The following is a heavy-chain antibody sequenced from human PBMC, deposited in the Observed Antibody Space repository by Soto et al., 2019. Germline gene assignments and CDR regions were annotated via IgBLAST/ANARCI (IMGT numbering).Heavy chain of an antibody. D-gene: IGHD6-6*01. V-gene: IGHV4-34*01. CDR1: GGSFSGYY. CDR2: INHSGST. Sequence: SETLSLTCAVYGGSFSGYYWSWIRQPPGKGLEWIGEINHSGSTNYNPSLKSRVTISVDTSKNQFSLKLSSVTAADTAVYYCARGQAARDFDYWGQGTLVTVSS. J-gene: IGHJ4*02. CDR3: ARGQAARDFDY.